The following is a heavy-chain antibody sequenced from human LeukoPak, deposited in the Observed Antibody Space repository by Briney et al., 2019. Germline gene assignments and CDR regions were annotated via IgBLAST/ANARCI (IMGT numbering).Heavy chain of an antibody. Sequence: KASETLSLTCTVSGGSISSSSYYWGWIRQPPGKGLEWIGSIYYSGSTYYNPSLKSRVTLSVDTSKNQFSLKLSSVTAADTAVYYCARVYSEGWLRSTTRAPESRYFDLWGRGTLVTVSS. V-gene: IGHV4-39*07. J-gene: IGHJ2*01. D-gene: IGHD5-12*01. CDR1: GGSISSSSYY. CDR2: IYYSGST. CDR3: ARVYSEGWLRSTTRAPESRYFDL.